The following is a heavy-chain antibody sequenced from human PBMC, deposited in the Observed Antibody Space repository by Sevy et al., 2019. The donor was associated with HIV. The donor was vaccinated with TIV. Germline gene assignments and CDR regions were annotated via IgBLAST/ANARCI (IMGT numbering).Heavy chain of an antibody. CDR1: GFTFSDYY. Sequence: GGSLRLSCAASGFTFSDYYMSWIRQAPGKGLEWVSYISSSSSYTNYADSVKGRFTISRDNAKNSLYLQMNSLRAEDTAVYYCARDKYCSGGSFYFFDPWGQGTLVTVSS. CDR3: ARDKYCSGGSFYFFDP. V-gene: IGHV3-11*06. CDR2: ISSSSSYT. J-gene: IGHJ5*02. D-gene: IGHD2-15*01.